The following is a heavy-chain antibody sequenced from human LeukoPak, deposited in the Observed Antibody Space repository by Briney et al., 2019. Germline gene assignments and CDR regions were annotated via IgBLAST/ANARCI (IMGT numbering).Heavy chain of an antibody. CDR2: IYPSGST. CDR1: SGSINSSNW. Sequence: PETLSLTCAVSSGSINSSNWWSWVRQPPGKGLEWIGEIYPSGSTNYNPSLKSRVTMSVDESKNEFSLKLTSVTAADTAVYYCARFHTSSWFFDSWGQGILVTVSS. CDR3: ARFHTSSWFFDS. D-gene: IGHD6-13*01. V-gene: IGHV4-4*03. J-gene: IGHJ4*02.